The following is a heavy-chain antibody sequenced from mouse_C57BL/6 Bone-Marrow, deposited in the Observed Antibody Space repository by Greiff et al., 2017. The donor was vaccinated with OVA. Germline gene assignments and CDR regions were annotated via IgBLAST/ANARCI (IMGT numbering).Heavy chain of an antibody. D-gene: IGHD2-4*01. Sequence: VQRVESGAELARPGASVKLSCKASGYTFTSYGISWVKQRTGQGLEWIGEIYPRSGNTYYNEKFKGKATLTADKSSSTAYMELRSLTSEDSAVYFCARGGLGAWFAYWGQGTLVTVSA. CDR1: GYTFTSYG. CDR2: IYPRSGNT. CDR3: ARGGLGAWFAY. V-gene: IGHV1-81*01. J-gene: IGHJ3*01.